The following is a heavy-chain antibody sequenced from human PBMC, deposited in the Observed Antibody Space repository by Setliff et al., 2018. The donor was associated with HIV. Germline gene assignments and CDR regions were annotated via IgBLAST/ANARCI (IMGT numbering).Heavy chain of an antibody. J-gene: IGHJ4*02. CDR1: HGSIFGDY. CDR2: IDDSGNT. D-gene: IGHD2-15*01. V-gene: IGHV4-59*01. CDR3: ARGGASSKYFDS. Sequence: TCSVSHGSIFGDYWSWVRQSPGKGLEWIAWIDDSGNTNYNPSLKSRVTISVDTSNNQFSVKLTSVTPADTALYYCARGGASSKYFDSWGQGTLVTVSS.